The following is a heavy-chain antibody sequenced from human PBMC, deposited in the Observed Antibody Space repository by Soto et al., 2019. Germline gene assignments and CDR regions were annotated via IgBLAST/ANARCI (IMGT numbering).Heavy chain of an antibody. V-gene: IGHV4-4*07. Sequence: PSETLSLTCTVSGGSISSYYWSWIRQPAGKGLEWIGRIYYSGSTNYNPSLKSRVTISVDTSKNQFSLKLSSVTAADTAVYYCASDGDWDDPYYFDYWGQGTLVTVSS. CDR1: GGSISSYY. CDR2: IYYSGST. J-gene: IGHJ4*02. CDR3: ASDGDWDDPYYFDY. D-gene: IGHD1-1*01.